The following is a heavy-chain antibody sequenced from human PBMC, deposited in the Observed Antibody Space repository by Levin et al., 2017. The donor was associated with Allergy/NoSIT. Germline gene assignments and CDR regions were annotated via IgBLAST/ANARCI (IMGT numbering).Heavy chain of an antibody. V-gene: IGHV3-23*01. D-gene: IGHD1-26*01. CDR1: GFTFSSYA. CDR3: AKDLRDRSRGSYGN. Sequence: LSLTCAASGFTFSSYAMSWVRQAPGKGLEWVSAFSGSGGGSYYADSVKGRFTISRDNSKNTLYLQLNSLRAEDTAVYYCAKDLRDRSRGSYGNWGQGTLVTVSS. J-gene: IGHJ4*02. CDR2: FSGSGGGS.